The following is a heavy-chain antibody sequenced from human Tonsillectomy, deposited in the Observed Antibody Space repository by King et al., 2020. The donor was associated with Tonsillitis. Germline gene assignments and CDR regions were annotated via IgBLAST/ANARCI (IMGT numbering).Heavy chain of an antibody. CDR3: AKGVGEVITIFGVVIPAFDI. V-gene: IGHV3-23*04. D-gene: IGHD3-3*01. CDR2: ISGRGGST. CDR1: GFTFSSYA. J-gene: IGHJ3*02. Sequence: VQLVESGGGLVQPGGSLRLSRAASGFTFSSYAMSWVRQAPGKGLEWVSAISGRGGSTYYADSVKGRFTISRDNSKNTLYLQMNSLRAEDTAVYYCAKGVGEVITIFGVVIPAFDIWGQGTMVTVSS.